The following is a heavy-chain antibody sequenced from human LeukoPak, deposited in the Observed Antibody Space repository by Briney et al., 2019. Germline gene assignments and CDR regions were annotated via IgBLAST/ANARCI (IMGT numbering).Heavy chain of an antibody. D-gene: IGHD3-10*01. CDR3: AIYRQAGPYYYGSGPHDAFDI. V-gene: IGHV1-69*05. J-gene: IGHJ3*02. CDR2: ILHIFGTA. CDR1: GGTFISYA. Sequence: SVKVSCKASGGTFISYAISWVRQAPGQGRAWMGRILHIFGTAKYAQKFRGGVTITTDESTSTAYMELSSLRSEDTAVYYCAIYRQAGPYYYGSGPHDAFDIWGQGTMVTVSS.